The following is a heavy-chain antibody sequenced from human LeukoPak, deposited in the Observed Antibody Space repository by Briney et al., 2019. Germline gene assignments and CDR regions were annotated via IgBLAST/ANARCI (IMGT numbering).Heavy chain of an antibody. D-gene: IGHD5-18*01. CDR1: GGSFSGYY. Sequence: SETLSLTCAVYGGSFSGYYWSWIRQPPGKGLEWIGSIYYSGSTYYNPSLKSRVTISVDTSKNQFSLKLSSVTAADTAVYYCARGGYSYGYGFGDYFDYWGQGTLVTVSS. CDR2: IYYSGST. J-gene: IGHJ4*02. V-gene: IGHV4-34*01. CDR3: ARGGYSYGYGFGDYFDY.